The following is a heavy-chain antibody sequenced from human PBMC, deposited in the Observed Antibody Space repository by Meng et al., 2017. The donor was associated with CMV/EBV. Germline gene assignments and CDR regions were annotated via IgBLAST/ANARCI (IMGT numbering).Heavy chain of an antibody. J-gene: IGHJ5*02. V-gene: IGHV3-30*02. Sequence: SEFSFITSGMHWVRQAPGKGLEWVSLIMYDGSNKYYADSVKGRFTISRDNSKNTLYLQMNSLRAEDTAVYFCAKGVAPTGNPNWFDPWGQGAMVTVSS. D-gene: IGHD1-1*01. CDR2: IMYDGSNK. CDR3: AKGVAPTGNPNWFDP. CDR1: EFSFITSG.